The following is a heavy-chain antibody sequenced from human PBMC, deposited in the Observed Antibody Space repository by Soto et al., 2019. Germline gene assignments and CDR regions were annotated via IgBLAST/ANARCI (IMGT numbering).Heavy chain of an antibody. CDR3: AKDYYSNIAEYFQH. J-gene: IGHJ1*01. D-gene: IGHD3-10*01. V-gene: IGHV1-69*13. Sequence: SVKVSCKASGGTFSSYAISWVRQAPGQGLEWMGGIIPIFGTANYAQKFQGRVTITADESTSTAYMELSSLRSEDTAVYYCAKDYYSNIAEYFQHWGQGTLVTVSS. CDR2: IIPIFGTA. CDR1: GGTFSSYA.